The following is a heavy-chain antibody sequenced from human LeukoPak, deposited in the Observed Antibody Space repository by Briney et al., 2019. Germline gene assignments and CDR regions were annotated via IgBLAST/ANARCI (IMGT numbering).Heavy chain of an antibody. CDR2: INHSGST. Sequence: SETLSLTCAVYGGSFSGYYWSWIRQPPGKGLEWIGEINHSGSTNYNPSLKSRVTILVDTSKNQFSLKLSSVTAADTAVYYCARGSQVTLDAFDIWGQGTMVTVSS. D-gene: IGHD3-10*01. CDR1: GGSFSGYY. J-gene: IGHJ3*02. CDR3: ARGSQVTLDAFDI. V-gene: IGHV4-34*01.